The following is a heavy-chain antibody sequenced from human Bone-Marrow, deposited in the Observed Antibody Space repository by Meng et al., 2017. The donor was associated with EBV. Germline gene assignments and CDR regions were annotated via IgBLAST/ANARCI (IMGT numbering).Heavy chain of an antibody. CDR1: GLTFSDYY. D-gene: IGHD2-21*01. CDR2: ISGSGNIR. J-gene: IGHJ5*02. V-gene: IGHV3-11*01. CDR3: ARDPDPPAYCGNACYLSS. Sequence: QEQLVESGGGLVKPGGSLRLSCAVSGLTFSDYYMSWIRQAPGKGLEWISYISGSGNIRYYADSVKGRFTISRDNARDSMYLQMNSLRADDTAIYYCARDPDPPAYCGNACYLSSWGQGTLVTVSS.